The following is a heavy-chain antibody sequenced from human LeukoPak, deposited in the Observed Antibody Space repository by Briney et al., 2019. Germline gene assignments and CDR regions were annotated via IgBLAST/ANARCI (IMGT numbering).Heavy chain of an antibody. J-gene: IGHJ5*02. CDR2: ISSSSSYI. CDR3: ASLRKGVAVYNWFDP. CDR1: GFTFSSYS. D-gene: IGHD6-19*01. V-gene: IGHV3-21*01. Sequence: PGGSLRLPCAASGFTFSSYSMNWVRQAPGKGLEWVSSISSSSSYIYYADPVKGRFTISRDNAKNSLYLQMNSRRAEDTAAYYCASLRKGVAVYNWFDPWGQGTLVTVSS.